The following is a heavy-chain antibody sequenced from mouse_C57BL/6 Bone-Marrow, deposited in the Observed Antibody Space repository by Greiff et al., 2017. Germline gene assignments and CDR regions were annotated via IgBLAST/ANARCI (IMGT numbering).Heavy chain of an antibody. V-gene: IGHV3-8*01. Sequence: EVHLVESGPGLTKPSQTLSLTCSVTGYSITSDCWNWIRKFPGNKLEYMGYISYSGSTYSNPSLKSRISISRDTSKNQYYLQLNSLTTEDTATYYCARALITTVVAPVVDVWGTGTTVTVSS. J-gene: IGHJ1*03. D-gene: IGHD1-1*01. CDR2: ISYSGST. CDR3: ARALITTVVAPVVDV. CDR1: GYSITSDC.